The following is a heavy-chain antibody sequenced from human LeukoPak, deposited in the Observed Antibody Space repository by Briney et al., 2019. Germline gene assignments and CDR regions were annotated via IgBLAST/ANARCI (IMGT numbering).Heavy chain of an antibody. CDR3: AREGAAPPGNYFDY. Sequence: SETLSLTCTVSGGSISSYYWSWIRQPPGKGLEWIGYIYYSGSTNYNPSLKSRVTISVDTSKNQFSLKLSSVTAADTAVYYCAREGAAPPGNYFDYWGQGTLVTVSS. CDR2: IYYSGST. CDR1: GGSISSYY. D-gene: IGHD6-6*01. V-gene: IGHV4-59*01. J-gene: IGHJ4*02.